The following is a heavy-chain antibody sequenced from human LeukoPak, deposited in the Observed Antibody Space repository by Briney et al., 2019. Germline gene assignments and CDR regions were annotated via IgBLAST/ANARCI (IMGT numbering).Heavy chain of an antibody. CDR2: INPSGGST. CDR1: GYTFTNYY. V-gene: IGHV1-46*01. D-gene: IGHD6-13*01. J-gene: IGHJ4*02. Sequence: ASVKVSCKASGYTFTNYYMHWVRQAPGQGLEWMGVINPSGGSTSYAQNFQGRVTMTRDMSTSTVYMELSSLRSEDTAVYYCARGGSPLKSSSWPTDDYWGQGTLVTVSS. CDR3: ARGGSPLKSSSWPTDDY.